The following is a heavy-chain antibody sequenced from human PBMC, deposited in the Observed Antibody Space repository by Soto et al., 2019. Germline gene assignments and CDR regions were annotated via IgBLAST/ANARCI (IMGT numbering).Heavy chain of an antibody. CDR2: INPSGGST. D-gene: IGHD5-18*01. V-gene: IGHV1-46*03. J-gene: IGHJ4*02. Sequence: ASVKVSCRASGYTFTSYYMHWVRQAPGQGLEWMGIINPSGGSTSYAHKFQGRVTMTRDTSTSTVYMELSSLRSEDTAVYYCDRGPRSGYSYGFHSPYYFDYWGQGTLVTVSS. CDR1: GYTFTSYY. CDR3: DRGPRSGYSYGFHSPYYFDY.